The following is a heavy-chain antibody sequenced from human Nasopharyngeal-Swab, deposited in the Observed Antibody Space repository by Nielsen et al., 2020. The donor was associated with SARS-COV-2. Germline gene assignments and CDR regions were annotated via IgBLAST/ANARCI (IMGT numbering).Heavy chain of an antibody. Sequence: GESLKISCAVSGFTFSSYGMNWVRQAPGKGLEWVGRIKSKTDGGTTDYAAPVKGRFTISRDDSKNTLYLQMNSLKTEDTAVYYCTTAPFKLDVWGQGTTVTVSS. CDR3: TTAPFKLDV. CDR1: GFTFSSYG. CDR2: IKSKTDGGTT. V-gene: IGHV3-15*07. J-gene: IGHJ6*02.